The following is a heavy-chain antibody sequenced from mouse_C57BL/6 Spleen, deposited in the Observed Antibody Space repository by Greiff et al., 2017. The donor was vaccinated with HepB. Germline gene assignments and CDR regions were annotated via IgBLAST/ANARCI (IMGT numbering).Heavy chain of an antibody. CDR3: ARTTVVATGDY. Sequence: VQLQESGAELVKPGASVKLSCKASGYTFTSYWMHWVKQRPGQGLEWIGMIHPNSGSTNYNEKFKSKATLTVDKSSSTAYMQLSSLTSEDSAVYYCARTTVVATGDYWGQGTTLTVSS. D-gene: IGHD1-1*01. V-gene: IGHV1-64*01. CDR1: GYTFTSYW. CDR2: IHPNSGST. J-gene: IGHJ2*01.